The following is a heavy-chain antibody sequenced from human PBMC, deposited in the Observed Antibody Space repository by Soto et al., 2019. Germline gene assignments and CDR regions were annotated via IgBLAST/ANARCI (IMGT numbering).Heavy chain of an antibody. CDR2: IYYSGST. CDR1: GGSISSYY. CDR3: ARGGSSGWYGDAFDI. J-gene: IGHJ3*02. D-gene: IGHD6-19*01. V-gene: IGHV4-59*01. Sequence: SETLSLTCTVSGGSISSYYWSWIRQPPGKGLEWIGYIYYSGSTNYNPSLKSRVTISVDTSKNQFSLKLSSVTAADTAVYYCARGGSSGWYGDAFDIWGQGTMVTVSS.